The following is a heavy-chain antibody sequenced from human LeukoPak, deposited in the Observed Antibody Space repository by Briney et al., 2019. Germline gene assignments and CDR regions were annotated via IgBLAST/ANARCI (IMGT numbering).Heavy chain of an antibody. D-gene: IGHD4-11*01. Sequence: SETLSLTCAVYGGSFSGYYWSWIRQHPGKGLEWIGYIYYSGSTYYNPSLKSRVTISVDTSKNQFSLKLSSVTVADTAVYYCARAQVTNYYYYGMDVWGQGTTVTVSS. CDR3: ARAQVTNYYYYGMDV. CDR1: GGSFSGYY. CDR2: IYYSGST. V-gene: IGHV4-31*11. J-gene: IGHJ6*02.